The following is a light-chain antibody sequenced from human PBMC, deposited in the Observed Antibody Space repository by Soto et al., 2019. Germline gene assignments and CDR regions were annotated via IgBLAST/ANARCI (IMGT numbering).Light chain of an antibody. CDR1: QGISNY. CDR3: QKYHSAPFL. Sequence: DIQMTQSPSSLSASVGDRVTITCRASQGISNYLAWYQQKPGKVPKLLIYAASTLQSGVSSRFSRSGSGTDFTLTSSSLQPEDVATDYCQKYHSAPFLFGQGPRLDIK. V-gene: IGKV1-27*01. J-gene: IGKJ5*01. CDR2: AAS.